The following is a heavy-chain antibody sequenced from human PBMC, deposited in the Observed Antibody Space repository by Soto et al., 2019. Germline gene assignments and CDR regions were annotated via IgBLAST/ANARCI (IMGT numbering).Heavy chain of an antibody. CDR2: IIPNFGTA. CDR1: GGTFSSYA. CDR3: AREANYYYDSSASDAFDI. Sequence: QVQLVQSGAEVKKPGSSVKVSCKASGGTFSSYAISWVRQDPGQGLEWMGGIIPNFGTANYAQKCKGRVKITADESTSTAYMELSSLRSEDTAVYYCAREANYYYDSSASDAFDIWGQGTMVTVSS. J-gene: IGHJ3*02. D-gene: IGHD3-22*01. V-gene: IGHV1-69*01.